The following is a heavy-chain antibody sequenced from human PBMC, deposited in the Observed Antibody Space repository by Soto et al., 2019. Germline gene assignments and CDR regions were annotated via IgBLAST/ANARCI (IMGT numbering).Heavy chain of an antibody. D-gene: IGHD2-15*01. V-gene: IGHV3-11*06. Sequence: GGSLRLSCAASGFTFSDYYMSWIRQAPGKGLEWVSYISSSSSYTNYADSVKGRFTISRDNAKNSLYLQMNSLRAEDTAVYYCARDRPVVVVAGRGRGDNWFDPWGQGTLVTVPQ. CDR1: GFTFSDYY. CDR3: ARDRPVVVVAGRGRGDNWFDP. CDR2: ISSSSSYT. J-gene: IGHJ5*02.